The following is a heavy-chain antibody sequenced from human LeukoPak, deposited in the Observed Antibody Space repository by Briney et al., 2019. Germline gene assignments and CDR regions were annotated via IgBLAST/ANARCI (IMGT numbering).Heavy chain of an antibody. CDR3: ARDSDYYGLTDVG. J-gene: IGHJ4*02. CDR2: INPNSGCT. Sequence: ASVKVSCKASGYTFTRYYMHWVRQAPGQGLEGMGWINPNSGCTNYAQQFQGRVTMTRDTSISTDYMELSRLRSDDTAVYYCARDSDYYGLTDVGWGQGTLVTVSS. CDR1: GYTFTRYY. V-gene: IGHV1-2*02. D-gene: IGHD3-10*01.